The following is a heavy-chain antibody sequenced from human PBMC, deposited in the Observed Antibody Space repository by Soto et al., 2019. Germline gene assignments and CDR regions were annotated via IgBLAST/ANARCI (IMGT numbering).Heavy chain of an antibody. CDR1: GYTFTGYY. D-gene: IGHD2-21*02. CDR3: ARVGRSPPRFCGGDCYRSAEAFDI. CDR2: INPNSGGT. J-gene: IGHJ3*02. V-gene: IGHV1-2*02. Sequence: ASVKVSCKASGYTFTGYYMHWVRQVPGQGLEWMGWINPNSGGTNYAQKFQGRVTMTRDTSISTAYMELSRLRSDDTAVYYGARVGRSPPRFCGGDCYRSAEAFDIWGQGTMVTVSS.